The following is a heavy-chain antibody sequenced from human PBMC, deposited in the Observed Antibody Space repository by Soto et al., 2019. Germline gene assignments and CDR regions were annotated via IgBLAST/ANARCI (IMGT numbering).Heavy chain of an antibody. CDR2: INPSGGST. CDR1: GYTFTSYY. CDR3: ARALDNDYGDYAVPGEFDY. Sequence: ASVKVSCKASGYTFTSYYMHWVRQAPGQGLEWMGIINPSGGSTSYAQKFQGRVTMTRDTSTSTVYMELSSLRSEDTAVYYCARALDNDYGDYAVPGEFDYWGQGTLVTVSS. J-gene: IGHJ4*02. V-gene: IGHV1-46*03. D-gene: IGHD4-17*01.